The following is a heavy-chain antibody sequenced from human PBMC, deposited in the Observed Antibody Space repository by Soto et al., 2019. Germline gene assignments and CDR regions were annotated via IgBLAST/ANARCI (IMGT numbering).Heavy chain of an antibody. V-gene: IGHV4-30-4*01. D-gene: IGHD5-18*01. CDR2: IYYSGST. CDR1: GGSISSGDYY. Sequence: SETLSLTCTVSGGSISSGDYYWSWIRQPPGKGLEWIGYIYYSGSTYYNPSLKSRVTISVDTSKNQFSLKLSSVTAADTAVYYCARGTAAKVGIDYWGQGTLVTVSS. CDR3: ARGTAAKVGIDY. J-gene: IGHJ4*02.